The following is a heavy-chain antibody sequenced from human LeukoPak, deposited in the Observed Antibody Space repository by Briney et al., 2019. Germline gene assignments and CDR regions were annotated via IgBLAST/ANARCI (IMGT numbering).Heavy chain of an antibody. CDR3: ARLVGASIQNYMDV. Sequence: SETLSLTCTVSGYSISSGYFWGWIRQPPGNGLEWIASISHSGSTYYNPSLKSRVTISVDTSKNQFSLRLSSATAADTAVYCCARLVGASIQNYMDVWGKGTTVTVSS. J-gene: IGHJ6*03. V-gene: IGHV4-38-2*02. D-gene: IGHD1-26*01. CDR2: ISHSGST. CDR1: GYSISSGYF.